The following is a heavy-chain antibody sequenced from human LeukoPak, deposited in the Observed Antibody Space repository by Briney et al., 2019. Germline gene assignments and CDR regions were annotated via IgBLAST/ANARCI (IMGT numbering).Heavy chain of an antibody. J-gene: IGHJ4*02. Sequence: PGGSLRLSCAASGFTFSTYWMAWVRQAPGKGLEWVATIKPDGGDKYYVDSVKGRFTISRDNARNSLILQMNSLGAEDTAVYYFARDRSTVAGIDFWGQGTLVTVSS. CDR1: GFTFSTYW. V-gene: IGHV3-7*01. CDR2: IKPDGGDK. D-gene: IGHD6-19*01. CDR3: ARDRSTVAGIDF.